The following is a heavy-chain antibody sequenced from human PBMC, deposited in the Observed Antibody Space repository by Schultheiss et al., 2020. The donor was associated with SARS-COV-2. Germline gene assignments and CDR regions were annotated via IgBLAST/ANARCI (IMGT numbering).Heavy chain of an antibody. V-gene: IGHV4-34*01. J-gene: IGHJ6*02. CDR1: GGSFSGYY. CDR3: ARGDYDFWSGYSHGMDV. Sequence: SQTLSLTCAVYGGSFSGYYWSWIRQPPGKGLEWIGSIYYSGSTYYNPSLKSRVTISVDTSKNQFSLKLSSVTAADTAVYYCARGDYDFWSGYSHGMDVWGQGTTVTVSS. CDR2: IYYSGST. D-gene: IGHD3-3*01.